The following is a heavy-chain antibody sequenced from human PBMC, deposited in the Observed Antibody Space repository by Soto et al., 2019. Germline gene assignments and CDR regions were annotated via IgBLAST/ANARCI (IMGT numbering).Heavy chain of an antibody. J-gene: IGHJ6*02. D-gene: IGHD2-15*01. CDR2: IIPILDIP. CDR1: GGTFSRYT. Sequence: QVQLVQSGAEVKKPGSSVKVSCKASGGTFSRYTISWVRQAPGQGLEWMGRIIPILDIPNYAQNFQGRVTIPADKSTSTAYMKLSSLRSDDTAVYYCASHFTGVLVLGASPPGGDNYGWDVWGQGTTVTVSS. CDR3: ASHFTGVLVLGASPPGGDNYGWDV. V-gene: IGHV1-69*02.